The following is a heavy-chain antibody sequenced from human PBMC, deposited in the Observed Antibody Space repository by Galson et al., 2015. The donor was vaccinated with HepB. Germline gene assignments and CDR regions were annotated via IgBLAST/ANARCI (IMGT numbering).Heavy chain of an antibody. V-gene: IGHV3-7*01. Sequence: SLRLSCAASGFTFSSYWMTWVRQAPGKGLEWVANIKQDGTEKYYVDSVKGRFTISRDNAKNSLYLQMNSLRAEDTTVYYCARIGSGWQGISWTFDYWGQGTLVTVSS. CDR2: IKQDGTEK. D-gene: IGHD6-19*01. J-gene: IGHJ4*02. CDR3: ARIGSGWQGISWTFDY. CDR1: GFTFSSYW.